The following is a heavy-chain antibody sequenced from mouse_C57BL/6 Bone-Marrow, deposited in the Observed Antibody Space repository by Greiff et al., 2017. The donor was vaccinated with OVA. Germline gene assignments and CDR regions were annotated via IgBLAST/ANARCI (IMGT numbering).Heavy chain of an antibody. CDR3: ARLYYGSSPWYFDV. Sequence: VQLKQSGGGLVKPGGSLKLSCAASGFTFSDYGMHWVRQAPEKGLEWVAYISSGSSTIYYADTVKGRFTISRDNAKNTLFLQMTSLRSEDTAMYYCARLYYGSSPWYFDVWGTGTTVTVSS. D-gene: IGHD1-1*01. J-gene: IGHJ1*03. CDR1: GFTFSDYG. CDR2: ISSGSSTI. V-gene: IGHV5-17*01.